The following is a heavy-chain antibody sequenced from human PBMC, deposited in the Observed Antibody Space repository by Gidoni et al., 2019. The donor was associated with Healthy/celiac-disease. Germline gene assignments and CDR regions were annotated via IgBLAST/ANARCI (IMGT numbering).Heavy chain of an antibody. V-gene: IGHV4-30-2*01. CDR2: IYHSGST. D-gene: IGHD2-21*01. Sequence: QLQLQESGSGLVKPSQTLSPTCAVSGGPISSGGYSWSWIRQPPGKGLEWIGYIYHSGSTYYNPSLKSRVTISVDRSKNQFSLKLSSVTAADTAVYYCARDSGDGPSWFDPWGQGTLVTVSS. CDR1: GGPISSGGYS. J-gene: IGHJ5*02. CDR3: ARDSGDGPSWFDP.